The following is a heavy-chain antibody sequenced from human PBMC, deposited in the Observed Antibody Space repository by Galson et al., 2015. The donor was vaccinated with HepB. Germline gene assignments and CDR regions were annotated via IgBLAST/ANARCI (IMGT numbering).Heavy chain of an antibody. J-gene: IGHJ6*02. CDR1: GYTFTSYG. V-gene: IGHV1-18*04. D-gene: IGHD3-3*01. CDR2: ISAYNGNT. Sequence: SVKVSCKASGYTFTSYGISWVRQAPGQGLEWMGWISAYNGNTNYAQKLQGRVTMTTDTSTSTAYMELRSLRSDDTAVYYCASGSPGALGYYYYGMDVWGQGTTVTVSS. CDR3: ASGSPGALGYYYYGMDV.